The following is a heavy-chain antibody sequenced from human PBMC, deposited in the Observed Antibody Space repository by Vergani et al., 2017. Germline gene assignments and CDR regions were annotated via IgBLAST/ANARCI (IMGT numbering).Heavy chain of an antibody. D-gene: IGHD2-15*01. V-gene: IGHV1-18*01. CDR1: GYTFTSYG. Sequence: QVQLVQSGAVVQTPGASVKVSCKASGYTFTSYGISWVRQAPGQGLEWMGWISAYNGNTNYAQKLQGRVTMTTDTSTSTAYMELRSLRSDDTAVYYCARELTVAAKGHDAFDIWGQGTMVTVSS. CDR2: ISAYNGNT. CDR3: ARELTVAAKGHDAFDI. J-gene: IGHJ3*02.